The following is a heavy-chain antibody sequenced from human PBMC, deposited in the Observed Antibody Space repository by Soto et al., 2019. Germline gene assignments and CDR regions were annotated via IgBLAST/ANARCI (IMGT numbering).Heavy chain of an antibody. CDR2: VYSTGGT. CDR1: SGPSSSHN. J-gene: IGHJ6*02. V-gene: IGHV4-59*08. CDR3: VRQGIGSLHGLVDV. D-gene: IGHD1-26*01. Sequence: QVQLQQSGPGLVKPSETLSLTCSVSSGPSSSHNWGWIRQPPGRGLEWIGYVYSTGGTSYNPSLKRRVTISADTSTNRISLTLASVTAADPAVFYCVRQGIGSLHGLVDVWGQGTAVRVSS.